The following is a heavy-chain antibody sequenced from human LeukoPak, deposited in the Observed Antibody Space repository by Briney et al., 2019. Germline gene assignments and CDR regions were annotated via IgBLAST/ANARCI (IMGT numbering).Heavy chain of an antibody. D-gene: IGHD3-22*01. CDR3: AKSSYYDSSGYYREYYFDQ. CDR1: GFTFSSYA. CDR2: ISGGGGGT. Sequence: GGSLRLSCAASGFTFSSYAMSWVRQAPGKGLEWVSSISGGGGGTYYADSVKGRVTVSRDNSKSTLYLQMNSLRAEDTAVYYCAKSSYYDSSGYYREYYFDQWGQGTLVTVSS. V-gene: IGHV3-23*01. J-gene: IGHJ4*02.